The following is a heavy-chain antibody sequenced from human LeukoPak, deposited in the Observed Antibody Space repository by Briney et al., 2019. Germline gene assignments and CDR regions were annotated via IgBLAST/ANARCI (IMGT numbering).Heavy chain of an antibody. CDR2: IRYDGSNK. J-gene: IGHJ4*02. D-gene: IGHD3-3*01. CDR1: GFTFSSYS. CDR3: ARDYDFWSGYYSPTRGYFGY. Sequence: GGSLRLSCAASGFTFSSYSMNWVRQAPGKGLEWVTFIRYDGSNKYYTDSVKGRFTISRDNSKNTLYLQMDSLRAEDTAVYYCARDYDFWSGYYSPTRGYFGYWGQGTLVTVSS. V-gene: IGHV3-30*02.